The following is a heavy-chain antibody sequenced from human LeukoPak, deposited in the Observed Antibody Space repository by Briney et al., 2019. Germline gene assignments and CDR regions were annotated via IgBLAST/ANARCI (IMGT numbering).Heavy chain of an antibody. Sequence: GRSLRLSCAASGFTFSSYAMHWVRQAPGKGLEWVAVISYDGSNKYYADSVKGRFTISRDNSKNTLYLQMNSLRAEDTAVYYCAKGPDYVDWYFDLWGRGTLVTVSS. V-gene: IGHV3-30-3*01. J-gene: IGHJ2*01. D-gene: IGHD4-17*01. CDR3: AKGPDYVDWYFDL. CDR2: ISYDGSNK. CDR1: GFTFSSYA.